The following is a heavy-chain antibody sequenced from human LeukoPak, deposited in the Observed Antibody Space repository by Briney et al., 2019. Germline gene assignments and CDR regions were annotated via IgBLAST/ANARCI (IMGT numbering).Heavy chain of an antibody. CDR3: ARDQTFAAVAGTHGFDY. CDR2: ISAYNGNT. Sequence: ASVKVSCTASGYTFTSYGISWVRQAPGQGLEWMGWISAYNGNTNYAQKLQGRVTMTTDTSTSTAYMELRSLRSDDTAVYYCARDQTFAAVAGTHGFDYWGQGTLVTVSS. CDR1: GYTFTSYG. D-gene: IGHD6-19*01. V-gene: IGHV1-18*01. J-gene: IGHJ4*02.